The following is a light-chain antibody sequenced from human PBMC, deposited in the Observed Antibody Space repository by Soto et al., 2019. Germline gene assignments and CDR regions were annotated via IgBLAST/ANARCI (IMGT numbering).Light chain of an antibody. CDR1: SSDVGGDKY. Sequence: QSALTQPASVSGSPGQSITVSCTGTSSDVGGDKYVSWYQHQSGKAPKLIIYEVSDRPSGVSDRFSGSKSGNTASLTISGLQTEDEADYYCSSYTSSNTLVFGGGTQLTVL. J-gene: IGLJ7*01. CDR2: EVS. V-gene: IGLV2-14*01. CDR3: SSYTSSNTLV.